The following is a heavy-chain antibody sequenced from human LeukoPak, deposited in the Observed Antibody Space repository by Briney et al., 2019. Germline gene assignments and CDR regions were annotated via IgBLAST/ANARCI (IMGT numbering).Heavy chain of an antibody. CDR1: GYTFTSYD. J-gene: IGHJ5*02. V-gene: IGHV1-8*01. CDR2: MNPNSGNT. D-gene: IGHD6-13*01. Sequence: GASVKVSCKASGYTFTSYDINWVRQATGQGLEWVGWMNPNSGNTGYAQRFQGRVTLTSNTSISTAYMELGSLRSEDTAVYYCARGGASAAARRFDPWGQGTLVTVSS. CDR3: ARGGASAAARRFDP.